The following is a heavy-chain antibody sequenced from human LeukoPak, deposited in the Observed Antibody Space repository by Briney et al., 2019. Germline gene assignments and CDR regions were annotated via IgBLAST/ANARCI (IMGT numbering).Heavy chain of an antibody. CDR3: APRLQDSTRAFAI. D-gene: IGHD5-12*01. CDR1: GFTFSSYA. J-gene: IGHJ3*02. V-gene: IGHV3-23*01. Sequence: GGSLRLSCAASGFTFSSYAMSWVRQAPGKGLEWVSAISGSGGSTYYTDSVKGPFTISRDNSKNTLYLQMNSLTADDTAVYYCAPRLQDSTRAFAIWGQGTMVTVSS. CDR2: ISGSGGST.